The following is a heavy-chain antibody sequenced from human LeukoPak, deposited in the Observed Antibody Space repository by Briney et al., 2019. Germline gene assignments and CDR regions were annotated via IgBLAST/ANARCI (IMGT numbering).Heavy chain of an antibody. J-gene: IGHJ4*02. D-gene: IGHD4-17*01. CDR1: GGSISSYY. Sequence: PSETLSLTCTVSGGSISSYYWSWIRQPPGKGLEWIGYIYYSGSTNYNPSLKSRVTISVDTSKNQFSLKLSSVAAADTAVYYCARARTLREDGDFDYWGQGTLVTVSS. CDR2: IYYSGST. CDR3: ARARTLREDGDFDY. V-gene: IGHV4-59*01.